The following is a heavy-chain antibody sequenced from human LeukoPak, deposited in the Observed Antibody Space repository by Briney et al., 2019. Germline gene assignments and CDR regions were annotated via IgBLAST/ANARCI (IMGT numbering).Heavy chain of an antibody. CDR3: ARGFHRYNYDSGAYSVY. V-gene: IGHV4-39*02. CDR1: GGSISSSSYY. J-gene: IGHJ4*02. Sequence: SETLSLTCTASGGSISSSSYYWGWIRQPPGKGLEWIGSIYYSGSTYYNPSLKSRVTISVDTSKNQFSLKLSSVTAADTAVYYCARGFHRYNYDSGAYSVYWGQGTLVTVSS. D-gene: IGHD3-22*01. CDR2: IYYSGST.